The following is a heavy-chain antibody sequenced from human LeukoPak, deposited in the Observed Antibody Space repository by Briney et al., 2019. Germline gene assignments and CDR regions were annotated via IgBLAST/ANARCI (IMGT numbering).Heavy chain of an antibody. V-gene: IGHV3-30*18. J-gene: IGHJ4*02. CDR3: AKDRASSGWYYFDF. Sequence: GRSLRLSCAASGFTFSSYGMHWVRQAPGKGLEWVAVISYDGSNKYYADSVKGRFTISRDNSKNTLYLQMISLRAEDTAVYYCAKDRASSGWYYFDFWGQGTLVTVSS. CDR2: ISYDGSNK. D-gene: IGHD6-19*01. CDR1: GFTFSSYG.